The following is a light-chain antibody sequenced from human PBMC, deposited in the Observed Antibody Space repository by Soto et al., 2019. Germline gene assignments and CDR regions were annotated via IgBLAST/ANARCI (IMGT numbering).Light chain of an antibody. CDR3: QQVDSYPYT. CDR1: QGITRY. Sequence: DIQLTQSPSFLSASVGXRVTITCRASQGITRYLAWYQQKPGKAPKLLIYAASTLESGVPSRFSGSGSGTEFTLSISSLQPEDFSTYYCQQVDSYPYTFGQGTKVDIK. CDR2: AAS. V-gene: IGKV1-9*01. J-gene: IGKJ2*01.